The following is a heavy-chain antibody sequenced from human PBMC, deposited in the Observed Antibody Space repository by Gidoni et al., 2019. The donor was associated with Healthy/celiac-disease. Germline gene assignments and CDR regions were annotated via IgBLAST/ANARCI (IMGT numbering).Heavy chain of an antibody. CDR2: ISYDGSNK. Sequence: QVQLVESGGGVVQPGRSLRLSCAASGFTFSSYGMPWVRQAPGKGLEWVAVISYDGSNKYYADSVKGRFTISRDNSKNTLYLQMNSLRAEDTAVYYCARGYSSGWGPFTTEATYYMDVWGKGTTVTVSS. D-gene: IGHD6-19*01. J-gene: IGHJ6*03. CDR3: ARGYSSGWGPFTTEATYYMDV. V-gene: IGHV3-30*03. CDR1: GFTFSSYG.